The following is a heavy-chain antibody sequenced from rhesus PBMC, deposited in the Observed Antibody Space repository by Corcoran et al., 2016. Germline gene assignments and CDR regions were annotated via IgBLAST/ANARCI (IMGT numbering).Heavy chain of an antibody. J-gene: IGHJ4*01. CDR2: MYGSSGST. D-gene: IGHD6-13*01. V-gene: IGHV4-76*01. CDR3: ARKLSDSSWSIDY. Sequence: QVQLQESGPGLLQPSATLSLPYAVSGAPIRGGYACPWIRQPPGKGLEWIGYMYGSSGSTNYNPSLKNRVTISKDTSKNQFSLKLSSVTAADTAVYYCARKLSDSSWSIDYWGQGVLVTVSS. CDR1: GAPIRGGYA.